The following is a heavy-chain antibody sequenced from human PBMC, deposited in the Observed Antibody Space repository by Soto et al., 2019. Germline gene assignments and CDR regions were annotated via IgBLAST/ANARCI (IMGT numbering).Heavy chain of an antibody. CDR1: GFTFSNYA. V-gene: IGHV3-23*01. CDR3: VKERRGHSYADS. J-gene: IGHJ4*02. CDR2: ISGSGDRT. D-gene: IGHD5-18*01. Sequence: EVHLLESGGALVQPGGSLRLSCAASGFTFSNYAMSWLRQPPGKGLEWVSAISGSGDRTYYADSVKGRFTISRDNSKNTLYLQMNSLRAEDSAVYYCVKERRGHSYADSWGQGTLVTVSS.